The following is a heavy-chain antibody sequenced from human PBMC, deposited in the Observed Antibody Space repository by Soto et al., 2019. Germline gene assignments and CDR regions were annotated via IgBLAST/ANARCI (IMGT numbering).Heavy chain of an antibody. J-gene: IGHJ5*02. Sequence: EVQLVESGGGLVQPGGSLRLSCAASGFTFSSYDMNWVRQAPGKGLEWVSYISSSSSTIYYADSVKGRFTISRDNAKNLLSLKMNSLRAEDTAVYYCGGRGGQWLNWFDPWGQGILVTVSS. CDR1: GFTFSSYD. CDR3: GGRGGQWLNWFDP. V-gene: IGHV3-48*01. D-gene: IGHD6-19*01. CDR2: ISSSSSTI.